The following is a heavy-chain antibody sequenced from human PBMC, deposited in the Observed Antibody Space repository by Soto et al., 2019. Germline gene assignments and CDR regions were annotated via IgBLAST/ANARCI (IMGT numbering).Heavy chain of an antibody. CDR2: IKSKTDGGTT. Sequence: PGGSLRLSCAASGFTFTNAWINWVRQAPGKGLEWVGRIKSKTDGGTTDYAEPVKGRFAISRDDSNNMVYLQMNSLKIEDTAVYYCTTDSHSTIIIIRFAYWAHGTLVTVSS. J-gene: IGHJ4*01. D-gene: IGHD3-22*01. CDR1: GFTFTNAW. CDR3: TTDSHSTIIIIRFAY. V-gene: IGHV3-15*07.